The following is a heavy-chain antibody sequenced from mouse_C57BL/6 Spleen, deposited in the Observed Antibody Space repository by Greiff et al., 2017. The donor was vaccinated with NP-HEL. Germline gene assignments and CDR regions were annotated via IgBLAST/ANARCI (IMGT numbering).Heavy chain of an antibody. CDR2: INPNNGGT. CDR1: GYTFTDYY. J-gene: IGHJ1*03. CDR3: ASGGLRWYFDV. D-gene: IGHD2-4*01. Sequence: EVQLQQSGPELVKPGASVKISCKASGYTFTDYYMNWVKQSHGKSLEWIGDINPNNGGTSYNQKFKGKATVTVYKSSSTAYMELRSLTSEDSAVYYCASGGLRWYFDVWGTGTTVTVSS. V-gene: IGHV1-26*01.